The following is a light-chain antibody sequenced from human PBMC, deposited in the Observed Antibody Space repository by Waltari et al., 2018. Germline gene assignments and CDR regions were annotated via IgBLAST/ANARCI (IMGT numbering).Light chain of an antibody. CDR1: QTVNSNY. Sequence: ESVLTQSPDTLSLSPGERATLSCRASQTVNSNYLAWYQQKSGQAPRLLIYGASKRATGIPDRFSGSGSETAFTLTISRLEPEDFAVYYCQLYGISFLWTFGQGTRVEI. CDR2: GAS. CDR3: QLYGISFLWT. J-gene: IGKJ1*01. V-gene: IGKV3-20*01.